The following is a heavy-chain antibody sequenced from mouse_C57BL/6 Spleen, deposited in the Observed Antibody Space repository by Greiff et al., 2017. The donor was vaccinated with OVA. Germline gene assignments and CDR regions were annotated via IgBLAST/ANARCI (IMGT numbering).Heavy chain of an antibody. CDR3: ARGTTVDYFDY. CDR2: IDPSDSET. V-gene: IGHV1-52*01. CDR1: GYTFTSYW. D-gene: IGHD1-1*01. J-gene: IGHJ2*01. Sequence: QVQLQQPGAELVRPGSSVKLSCKASGYTFTSYWMHWVKQRPIQGLEWIGNIDPSDSETHYNQKFKDKATLTVDKSSSTAYMQLSSLTAEDSAVYDCARGTTVDYFDYWGQGTTLTVSS.